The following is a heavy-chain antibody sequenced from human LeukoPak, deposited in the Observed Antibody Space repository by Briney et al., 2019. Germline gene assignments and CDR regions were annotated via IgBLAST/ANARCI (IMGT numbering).Heavy chain of an antibody. CDR1: GYTFTSYG. CDR2: IIPIFGTA. V-gene: IGHV1-69*13. J-gene: IGHJ6*02. D-gene: IGHD4-11*01. CDR3: ARKTHSRPEGNYYYYGMDV. Sequence: SVKVSCKASGYTFTSYGISWVRQAPGQGLEWMGGIIPIFGTANYAQKFQGRVTITADESTSTAYMELSSLRSEDTAVYYCARKTHSRPEGNYYYYGMDVWGQGTTVTVSS.